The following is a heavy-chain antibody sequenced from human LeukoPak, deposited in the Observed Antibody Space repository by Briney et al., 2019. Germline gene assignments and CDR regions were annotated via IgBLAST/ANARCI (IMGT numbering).Heavy chain of an antibody. CDR1: GFTFSSYG. V-gene: IGHV3-30*02. D-gene: IGHD6-13*01. J-gene: IGHJ6*03. CDR2: IRYDGSNK. Sequence: GGSLRLSCAASGFTFSSYGMHCVRQAPGKGLEWVAFIRYDGSNKYYADSVKGRFTISRDNSKNTLYLQMNSLRAEDTAVYYCAKDIAAAGEGDYYYYMDVWGKGTTVTVSS. CDR3: AKDIAAAGEGDYYYYMDV.